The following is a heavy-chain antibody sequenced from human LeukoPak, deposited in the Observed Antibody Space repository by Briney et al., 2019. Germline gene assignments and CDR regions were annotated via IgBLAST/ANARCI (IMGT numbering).Heavy chain of an antibody. CDR2: IYYSGST. CDR1: GGSISTYY. V-gene: IGHV4-59*12. D-gene: IGHD3-16*01. J-gene: IGHJ4*02. Sequence: SETLSLTCTVSGGSISTYYGNWIRQAPGKGLEWIGYIYYSGSTYYNPSLKSRVTISVDTSKNQFSLKLSSVTAADTAAYYCARDKIVPGGYYFDYWGQGTLVTVSS. CDR3: ARDKIVPGGYYFDY.